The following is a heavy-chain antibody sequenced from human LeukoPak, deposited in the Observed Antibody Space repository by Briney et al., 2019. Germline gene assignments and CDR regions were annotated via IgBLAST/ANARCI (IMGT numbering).Heavy chain of an antibody. D-gene: IGHD2-8*01. CDR1: GGTFSSYA. J-gene: IGHJ5*02. CDR3: ARVKPDEGHYCTNGVCYYTGFDP. V-gene: IGHV1-69*05. Sequence: ASVKVSCKASGGTFSSYAISWVRQAPGQGLEWVGGIIPIFGTANYAQKFQGRVTITTDESTSTAYMELSSLRSEDTAVYYCARVKPDEGHYCTNGVCYYTGFDPWGQGTLVTVSS. CDR2: IIPIFGTA.